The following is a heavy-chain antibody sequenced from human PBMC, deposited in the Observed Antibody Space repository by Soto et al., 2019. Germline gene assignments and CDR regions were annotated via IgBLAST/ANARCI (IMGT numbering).Heavy chain of an antibody. CDR2: VSHVDDNK. CDR3: ARGNMDV. V-gene: IGHV3-30-3*01. J-gene: IGHJ6*02. D-gene: IGHD1-1*01. Sequence: FHWVRQAPGRGMEWVAVVSHVDDNKYYADSVRGRFTISRDNSKKMLYLQMNCLRADDTALYYCARGNMDVWGQGTTVTVSS.